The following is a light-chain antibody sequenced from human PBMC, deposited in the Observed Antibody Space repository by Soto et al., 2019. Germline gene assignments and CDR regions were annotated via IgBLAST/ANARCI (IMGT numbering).Light chain of an antibody. CDR3: QSYDSSLSGYV. CDR2: GNS. Sequence: QSVLTQPLSVSGAPGQRVTISCTGSSSNIGAGYDVHWYQQLPGTAPKLLIYGNSNRPSGVPDRFSGSKSGTSASLAITGLRAEDEADYYCQSYDSSLSGYVFGTGTKVTVL. CDR1: SSNIGAGYD. V-gene: IGLV1-40*01. J-gene: IGLJ1*01.